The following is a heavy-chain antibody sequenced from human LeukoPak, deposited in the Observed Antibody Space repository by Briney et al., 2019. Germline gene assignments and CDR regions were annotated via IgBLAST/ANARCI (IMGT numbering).Heavy chain of an antibody. CDR3: ARRAIAEGFDY. Sequence: GGSLRLSCAVSGFTFSSYEMNWVRQAPGKGLEWVSYISNSGRTIYYADSVKGRFTISRDNAKNSLFLQMNSLRVEDTAVYYCARRAIAEGFDYWGQGTLVTVSS. CDR1: GFTFSSYE. D-gene: IGHD6-13*01. V-gene: IGHV3-48*03. J-gene: IGHJ4*02. CDR2: ISNSGRTI.